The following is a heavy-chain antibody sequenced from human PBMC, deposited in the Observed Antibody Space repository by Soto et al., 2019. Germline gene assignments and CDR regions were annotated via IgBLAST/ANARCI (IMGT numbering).Heavy chain of an antibody. Sequence: ASVKVSCKASGGTFSSYAISWVRQAPGQGLEWMGGIIPIFGTANYAQKFQGRVTITADESTSTAYMELSSLRSEDTAVYYCAFNLGQAIAAAGTSETYYYYYYGMDVWGQGTTVTVSS. CDR2: IIPIFGTA. CDR1: GGTFSSYA. J-gene: IGHJ6*02. D-gene: IGHD6-13*01. V-gene: IGHV1-69*13. CDR3: AFNLGQAIAAAGTSETYYYYYYGMDV.